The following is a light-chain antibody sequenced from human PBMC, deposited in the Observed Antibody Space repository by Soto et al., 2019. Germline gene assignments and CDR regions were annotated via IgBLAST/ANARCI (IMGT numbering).Light chain of an antibody. CDR1: QSISSF. CDR2: GSF. Sequence: DIQMTPSPSSLSVSVGDRVTITCRASQSISSFLHWFQQKPGKAPNLLIFGSFNLQSGVPSRFSGSGSGTDFTLTITSLQPEDSATYYCQQSYTSPYTFGQGTKLEI. CDR3: QQSYTSPYT. V-gene: IGKV1-39*01. J-gene: IGKJ2*01.